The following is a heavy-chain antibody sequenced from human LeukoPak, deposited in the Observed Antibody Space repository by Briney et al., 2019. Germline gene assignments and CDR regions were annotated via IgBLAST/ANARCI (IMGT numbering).Heavy chain of an antibody. V-gene: IGHV3-20*04. D-gene: IGHD3-16*01. CDR1: GFTFDDYG. Sequence: GGSLRLSCAASGFTFDDYGMSWVRQAPGKGLEWVSGINWNGGSTGYEDSVKGRFTISRDNAKNSLYLQMNSLRAEDTALYYCARGIRGSGSYVYWFDPWGQGTLVTVSS. J-gene: IGHJ5*02. CDR3: ARGIRGSGSYVYWFDP. CDR2: INWNGGST.